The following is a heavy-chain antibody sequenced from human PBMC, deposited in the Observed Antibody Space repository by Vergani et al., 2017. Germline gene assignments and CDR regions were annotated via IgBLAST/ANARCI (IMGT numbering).Heavy chain of an antibody. CDR2: IYYSGST. V-gene: IGHV4-59*01. CDR3: ARGFYSGNSCFDY. J-gene: IGHJ4*02. Sequence: QVQLQESGPGLVKPSETLSLTCTVSGGSISSYYWSWIRQPPGKGLEWIGYIYYSGSTNYNPSLKSRVTISVDTSKNQFSLKLSSVTAADTAVYYCARGFYSGNSCFDYWGQGTLVTVSS. CDR1: GGSISSYY. D-gene: IGHD4-23*01.